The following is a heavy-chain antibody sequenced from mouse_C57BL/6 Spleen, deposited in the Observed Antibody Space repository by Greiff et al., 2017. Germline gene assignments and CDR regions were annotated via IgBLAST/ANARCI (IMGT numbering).Heavy chain of an antibody. D-gene: IGHD2-14*01. Sequence: EVQRVESGGGLVKPGGSLKLSCAASGFTFSDYGMDWVRQAPEKGLEWVAYISSGSSTIYYADTVKGRFTISRNNAKNTLFLQRTSLRSEDTAMYYCARGTTPDYWGQGTTLTVSS. CDR2: ISSGSSTI. J-gene: IGHJ2*01. V-gene: IGHV5-17*01. CDR1: GFTFSDYG. CDR3: ARGTTPDY.